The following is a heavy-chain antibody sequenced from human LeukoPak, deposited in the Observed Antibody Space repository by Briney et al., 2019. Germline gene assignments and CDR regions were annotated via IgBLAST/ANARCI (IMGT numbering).Heavy chain of an antibody. CDR3: ATRGEVVTAIGAFDI. CDR2: ISNDGSTK. CDR1: GFTFSYYG. J-gene: IGHJ3*02. D-gene: IGHD2-21*02. Sequence: PGRSLRLSCAASGFTFSYYGMHWVRQAPGRGLEWVAVISNDGSTKYYVDSVKGRFTISRDNSKNTLYLQMNSLRAEDTAVYYCATRGEVVTAIGAFDIWGRGTTVTVSS. V-gene: IGHV3-30*03.